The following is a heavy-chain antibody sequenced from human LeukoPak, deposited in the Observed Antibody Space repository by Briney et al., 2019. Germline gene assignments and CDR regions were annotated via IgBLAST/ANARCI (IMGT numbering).Heavy chain of an antibody. CDR3: AGPRQYSGNIEAFDI. CDR2: ISSSGRTI. D-gene: IGHD1/OR15-1a*01. V-gene: IGHV3-11*01. J-gene: IGHJ3*02. CDR1: GFTLSDYN. Sequence: PGGSLRLSCAASGFTLSDYNMNWIRQAPGKGLEWISYISSSGRTIDNADSVKGRFTISRDNAKKSLYLQMNSLRAEDTAVYYCAGPRQYSGNIEAFDIWGQGTMVTVSS.